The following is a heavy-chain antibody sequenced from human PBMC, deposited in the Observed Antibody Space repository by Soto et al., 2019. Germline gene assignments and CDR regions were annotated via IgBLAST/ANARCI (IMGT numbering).Heavy chain of an antibody. D-gene: IGHD3-3*01. V-gene: IGHV1-69*02. CDR1: GGTFSSYT. CDR3: ARSGAFFDFWTGYSWFDP. Sequence: SVKVSCKASGGTFSSYTISWVRQAPGEGLEWMGRIIPILGIANYAQKFQGRVTITADKSTSTAYMELSSLRSEDTAVYYCARSGAFFDFWTGYSWFDPWGQGTLVTVSS. CDR2: IIPILGIA. J-gene: IGHJ5*02.